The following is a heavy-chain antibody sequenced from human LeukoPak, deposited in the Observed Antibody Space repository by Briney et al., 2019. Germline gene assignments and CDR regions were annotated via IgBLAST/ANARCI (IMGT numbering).Heavy chain of an antibody. V-gene: IGHV1-69*05. J-gene: IGHJ4*02. CDR3: ARGYCSGGSCYYFDY. D-gene: IGHD2-15*01. Sequence: SVKVSCKASGGTFSSYAISWVRQAPGQGLEWMGGIIPIFGTANYAQKFQGRVTITTDESTSTAYMELSSLRSDDTAVYYCARGYCSGGSCYYFDYWGQGTLVTVSS. CDR2: IIPIFGTA. CDR1: GGTFSSYA.